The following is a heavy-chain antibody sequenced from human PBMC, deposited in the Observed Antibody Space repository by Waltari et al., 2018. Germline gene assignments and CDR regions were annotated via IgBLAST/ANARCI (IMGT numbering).Heavy chain of an antibody. CDR2: IKQDGSEK. CDR3: ARGALDV. J-gene: IGHJ6*02. V-gene: IGHV3-7*04. Sequence: EVQLVESGGGLIQPGGSLRLCCATSGFNFSSYWMAWVRQAPGKGLEWVANIKQDGSEKNYVDSVKGRFTISRDNVKNALYLQMNSLRAVDTAVYYCARGALDVWGQGTTVTVSS. CDR1: GFNFSSYW.